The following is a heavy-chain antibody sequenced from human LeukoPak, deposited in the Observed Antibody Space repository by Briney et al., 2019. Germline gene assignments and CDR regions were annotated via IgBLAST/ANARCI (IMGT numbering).Heavy chain of an antibody. V-gene: IGHV4-31*03. CDR1: GGSISSGGYY. CDR2: IYYSGST. D-gene: IGHD3-10*01. Sequence: SETLSLTCTVSGGSISSGGYYWSWIRQHPGKGLEWIGYIYYSGSTYYNPSLKSRVTISVDTSKNQFSLKLSSVTAADTAVYYCARQSRDGSKTRGYHFDSWGQGTLVTVSS. CDR3: ARQSRDGSKTRGYHFDS. J-gene: IGHJ4*02.